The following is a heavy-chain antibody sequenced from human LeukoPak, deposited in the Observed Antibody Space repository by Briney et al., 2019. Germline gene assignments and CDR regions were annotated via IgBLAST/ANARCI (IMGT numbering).Heavy chain of an antibody. J-gene: IGHJ6*02. Sequence: SETLSLTCTVSGGSISSSSYYWGWIRQPPGKGLEWIGSIYYSGSTYYNPSLKSRVTISVDTSKNQFSLKLSSVTAADTAVYYCARDFRLVRGVTHMDVWGQGTTVTVSS. D-gene: IGHD3-10*01. CDR2: IYYSGST. CDR3: ARDFRLVRGVTHMDV. CDR1: GGSISSSSYY. V-gene: IGHV4-39*02.